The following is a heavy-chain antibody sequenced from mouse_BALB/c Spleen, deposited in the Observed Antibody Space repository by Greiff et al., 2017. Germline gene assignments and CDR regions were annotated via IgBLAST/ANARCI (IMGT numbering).Heavy chain of an antibody. CDR2: IYPGNSDT. Sequence: VQLQQSGTVLVRPGASVKMSCKASGYTFTSYWMHWVKQRPGQGLEWIGAIYPGNSDTSYNQKFKGKAKLTAVTSTSTAYMELSSLTNEDSAVYYCTALYYGYDGDFAYWGQGTLVTVSA. J-gene: IGHJ3*01. V-gene: IGHV1-5*01. D-gene: IGHD2-2*01. CDR1: GYTFTSYW. CDR3: TALYYGYDGDFAY.